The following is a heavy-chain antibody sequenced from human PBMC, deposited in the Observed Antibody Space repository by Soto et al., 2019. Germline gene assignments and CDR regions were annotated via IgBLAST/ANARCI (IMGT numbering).Heavy chain of an antibody. D-gene: IGHD3-3*01. J-gene: IGHJ5*02. CDR2: ISGSGGST. V-gene: IGHV3-23*01. Sequence: GGSLRLSCAASGFTFSSYAMSWVRQAPGKGLEWVSAISGSGGSTYYADSVKGRFTISRDNSKNTLYLQMNSLRAEDTAVYYCAKESGSGDFWSGSNHNWFDPWGQGTLVTVSS. CDR3: AKESGSGDFWSGSNHNWFDP. CDR1: GFTFSSYA.